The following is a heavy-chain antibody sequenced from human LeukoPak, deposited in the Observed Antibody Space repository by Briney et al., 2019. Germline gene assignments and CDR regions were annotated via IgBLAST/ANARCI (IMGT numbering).Heavy chain of an antibody. V-gene: IGHV4-4*02. J-gene: IGHJ4*02. CDR3: ARDPHCSNTNCPFDY. CDR2: IYRSEDS. CDR1: GGSISSSDW. D-gene: IGHD2-2*01. Sequence: SGTLSLTCAVSGGSISSSDWWSWVRPPPGRGLEWIGYIYRSEDSNYNPSLKSRVTMSVDKSKNQFSLRLSSVTAADTAVYYCARDPHCSNTNCPFDYWGQGALVIVSS.